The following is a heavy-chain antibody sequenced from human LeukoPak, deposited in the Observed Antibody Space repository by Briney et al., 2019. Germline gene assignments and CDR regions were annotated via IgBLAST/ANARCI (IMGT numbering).Heavy chain of an antibody. CDR3: AREIVGATSSNYYFDY. CDR2: ISYDGSNK. J-gene: IGHJ4*02. Sequence: QSGGSLRLSCAASGFTFSSYAMHWVRQAPGKGLEWVAVISYDGSNKYYADSVKGRFTISRDNSKNTLYLQMNSLRAEDTAVYYCAREIVGATSSNYYFDYWGEGTLVTVSS. D-gene: IGHD1-26*01. V-gene: IGHV3-30*04. CDR1: GFTFSSYA.